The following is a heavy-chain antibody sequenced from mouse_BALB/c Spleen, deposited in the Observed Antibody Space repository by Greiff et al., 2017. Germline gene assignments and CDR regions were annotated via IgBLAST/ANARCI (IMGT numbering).Heavy chain of an antibody. Sequence: LQESGPELEKPGASVKISCKASGYSFTGYNMNWVKQSNGKSLEWIGNIDPYYGGTSYNQKFKGKATLTVDKSSSTAYMQLKSLTSEDPAVYYCASGYDGYYVLAYWGQGTLVTVSA. J-gene: IGHJ3*01. CDR1: GYSFTGYN. CDR2: IDPYYGGT. V-gene: IGHV1-39*01. D-gene: IGHD2-3*01. CDR3: ASGYDGYYVLAY.